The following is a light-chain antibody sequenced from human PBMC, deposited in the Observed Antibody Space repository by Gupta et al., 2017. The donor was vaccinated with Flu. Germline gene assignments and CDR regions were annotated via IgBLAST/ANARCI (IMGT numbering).Light chain of an antibody. J-gene: IGKJ1*01. CDR2: LAS. V-gene: IGKV2-28*01. Sequence: ETVMTQSPLALSVTPGEAASISCRSSQSLLHVNGYNYLDWYLQKPGQPPQLLLYLASNRASGVPDRFSGSGSGTIFTLKISGVEAEYVGIYYCMQALQTPPTFGQGTKVEIK. CDR3: MQALQTPPT. CDR1: QSLLHVNGYNY.